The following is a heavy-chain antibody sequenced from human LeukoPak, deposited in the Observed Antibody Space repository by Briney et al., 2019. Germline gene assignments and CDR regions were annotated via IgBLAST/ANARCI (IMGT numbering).Heavy chain of an antibody. J-gene: IGHJ6*03. CDR3: ARVSGSYWGASYYYYYMDV. V-gene: IGHV4-61*03. CDR1: GGSISSSSYY. CDR2: IYYSGST. Sequence: PSETLSLTCTVSGGSISSSSYYWSWIRQPPGKGLEWMGYIYYSGSTNYNPSLKSRITISVDTSKNHFSLKLRSVTAADTAVYYCARVSGSYWGASYYYYYMDVWGKGTTVTVSS. D-gene: IGHD1-26*01.